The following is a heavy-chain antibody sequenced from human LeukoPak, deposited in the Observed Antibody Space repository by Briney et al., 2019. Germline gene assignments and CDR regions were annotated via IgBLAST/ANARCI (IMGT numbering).Heavy chain of an antibody. CDR1: GDSTSNFY. J-gene: IGHJ5*01. CDR3: ALAPNSNWFDF. Sequence: SETLSLTCTVSGDSTSNFYWNWIRQSPGKGLEWIGNIHYSGSSVYNPSLKSRGTISIDTSRSQFFLKLNSVTAADTAVYFCALAPNSNWFDFWGPGTLVTVSS. V-gene: IGHV4-59*03. D-gene: IGHD2-8*01. CDR2: IHYSGSS.